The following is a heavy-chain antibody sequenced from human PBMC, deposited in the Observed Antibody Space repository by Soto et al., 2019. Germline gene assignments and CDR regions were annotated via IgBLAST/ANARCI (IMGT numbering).Heavy chain of an antibody. Sequence: VQLLQSGAEVKNPGSSVKVSCKASGGTFSSYAISWVRQAPGQGLEWMVRIIPIFGTANYAQKFQGRVTITADESTSTAYMELSSLRSEDTAVYYCARSVYYYDSSGARGMDVWGQGTTVTVSS. CDR3: ARSVYYYDSSGARGMDV. J-gene: IGHJ6*02. CDR2: IIPIFGTA. V-gene: IGHV1-69*12. CDR1: GGTFSSYA. D-gene: IGHD3-22*01.